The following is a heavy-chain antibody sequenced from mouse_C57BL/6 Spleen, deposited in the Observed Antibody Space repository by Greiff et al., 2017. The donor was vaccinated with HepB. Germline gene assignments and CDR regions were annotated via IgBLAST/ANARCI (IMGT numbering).Heavy chain of an antibody. CDR2: INPYNGGT. J-gene: IGHJ4*01. Sequence: EVKLQESGPVLVKPGASVKMSCKASGYTFTDYYMNWVKQSHGKSLEWIGVINPYNGGTSYNQKFKGKATLTVDKSSSTAYMELNSLTSEDSAVYYCARRESSGAMDYWGQGTSVTVSS. V-gene: IGHV1-19*01. D-gene: IGHD6-1*01. CDR3: ARRESSGAMDY. CDR1: GYTFTDYY.